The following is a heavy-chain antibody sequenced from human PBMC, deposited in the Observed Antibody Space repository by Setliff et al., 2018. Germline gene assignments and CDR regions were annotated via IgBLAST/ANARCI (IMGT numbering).Heavy chain of an antibody. D-gene: IGHD3-22*01. Sequence: SETLSLTCTVSGGSISTTDYYWGWIRQPPGKGLEWIGCVYYSGNTYYSPSLKSRVTMFVDTSKNRFSLMLHSVTAADTAIYYCARYDSSGYSENYYFDYWGQGTLVTVSS. CDR1: GGSISTTDYY. CDR3: ARYDSSGYSENYYFDY. J-gene: IGHJ4*02. V-gene: IGHV4-39*07. CDR2: VYYSGNT.